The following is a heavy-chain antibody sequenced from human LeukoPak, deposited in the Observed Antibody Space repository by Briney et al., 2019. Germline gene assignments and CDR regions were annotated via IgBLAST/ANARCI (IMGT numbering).Heavy chain of an antibody. CDR1: GFIFSSYW. V-gene: IGHV3-7*01. Sequence: GGSLRLSCAASGFIFSSYWMSWVRQAPGKGLEWVANIKEDGSAKDYVDSVKGRFTISGDNAKNSLYLQMSSLRAEDTAVYYCARDVIARNYYYYMDVWGKGTTVTVSS. CDR3: ARDVIARNYYYYMDV. J-gene: IGHJ6*03. D-gene: IGHD2-15*01. CDR2: IKEDGSAK.